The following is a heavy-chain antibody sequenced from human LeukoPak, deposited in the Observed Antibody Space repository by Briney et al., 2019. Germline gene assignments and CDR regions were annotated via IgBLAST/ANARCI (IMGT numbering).Heavy chain of an antibody. CDR3: ASAQALSCYSDVFDL. J-gene: IGHJ4*02. Sequence: PSETLSLTCTVSGCSISGYYWNWIRQPAGKGLEWIGRIYSSGATQYNPSLESRVTMSLDTSKNQFSLKLTSLTAADKALYYCASAQALSCYSDVFDLWGQGTMVTVSS. CDR1: GCSISGYY. D-gene: IGHD2-15*01. V-gene: IGHV4-4*07. CDR2: IYSSGAT.